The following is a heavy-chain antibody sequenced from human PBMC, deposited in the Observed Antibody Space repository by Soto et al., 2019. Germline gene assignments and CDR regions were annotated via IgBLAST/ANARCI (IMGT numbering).Heavy chain of an antibody. CDR3: AKESQDYYGMDV. Sequence: GGSLGLSSAASGFTLKSYGMHWVRQAPGKGLEWVAVISYDGSNKYYADSVKGRFTISRDNSKNTLYLQMNSLRAEDTAVYYCAKESQDYYGMDVWGQGTTVTVSS. CDR2: ISYDGSNK. V-gene: IGHV3-30*18. J-gene: IGHJ6*02. CDR1: GFTLKSYG.